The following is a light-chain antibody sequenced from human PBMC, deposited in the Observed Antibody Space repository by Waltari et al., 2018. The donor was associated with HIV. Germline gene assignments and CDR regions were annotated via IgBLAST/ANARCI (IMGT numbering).Light chain of an antibody. CDR2: TAS. CDR3: QRSYDNPRS. V-gene: IGKV1-39*01. J-gene: IGKJ1*01. Sequence: DIQMTQSPSSLSASVGDRVTITCRASRSVSTFLNWYQQKPGKAPKLLIYTASSLQTGVPSRFSGFGSGTDFTLTISGLRPEDSATYYCQRSYDNPRSFGQGTKVEV. CDR1: RSVSTF.